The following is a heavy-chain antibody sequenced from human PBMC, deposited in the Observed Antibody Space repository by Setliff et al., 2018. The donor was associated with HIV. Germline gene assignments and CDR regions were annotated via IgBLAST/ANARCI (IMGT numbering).Heavy chain of an antibody. CDR3: ARSGRGVRGVIIPGSYYYYMDV. CDR1: GFTFSNYG. Sequence: PGGSLRLSCAASGFTFSNYGMHWVRQAPGKGLEWVAVISYDGSNKYYGDSGKGRFTISRDNSKNTLYLQMKSLRSEDTAVYYCARSGRGVRGVIIPGSYYYYMDVWGRGTTVTVSS. D-gene: IGHD3-10*01. CDR2: ISYDGSNK. J-gene: IGHJ6*03. V-gene: IGHV3-30*03.